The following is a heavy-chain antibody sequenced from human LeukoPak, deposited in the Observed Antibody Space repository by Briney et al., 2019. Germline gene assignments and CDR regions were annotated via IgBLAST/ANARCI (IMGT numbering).Heavy chain of an antibody. CDR2: INHSGST. V-gene: IGHV4-34*01. Sequence: SETLSLTCAVYGGSFSGYYWSWIRQPPGKGLEWIGEINHSGSTNYNPSLKSRVTISVDTSKNQFSLKLSSVTAADTAVYYCARGKSTRFAMGDFDYWGQGTLVTVSS. D-gene: IGHD1-26*01. CDR1: GGSFSGYY. J-gene: IGHJ4*02. CDR3: ARGKSTRFAMGDFDY.